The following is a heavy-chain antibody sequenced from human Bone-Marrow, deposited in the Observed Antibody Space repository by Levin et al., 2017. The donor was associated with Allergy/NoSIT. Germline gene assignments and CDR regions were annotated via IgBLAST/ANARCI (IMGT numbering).Heavy chain of an antibody. V-gene: IGHV3-49*03. CDR2: IRSKAYGGTT. CDR3: TRDKTTVGYYGMDV. Sequence: GGSLRLSCTASGFTFGDYAMSWFRQAPGKGLEWVGFIRSKAYGGTTEYAASVKGRFTISRDDSKSIAYLQMNSLKTEDTAVYYCTRDKTTVGYYGMDVWGQGTTVTVSS. CDR1: GFTFGDYA. J-gene: IGHJ6*02. D-gene: IGHD4-23*01.